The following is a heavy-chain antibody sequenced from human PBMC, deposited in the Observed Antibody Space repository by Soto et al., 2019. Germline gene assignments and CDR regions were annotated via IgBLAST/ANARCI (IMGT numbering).Heavy chain of an antibody. V-gene: IGHV4-34*01. CDR2: INHSGST. J-gene: IGHJ6*02. CDR1: GGSFSCYY. D-gene: IGHD6-13*01. CDR3: ARGIATYYYYYGMDV. Sequence: SETLSLTCAVYGGSFSCYYWSWIRQPPGKGLEWIGEINHSGSTNYNPSLKSRVTISVDTSKNQFSLKLSSVTAADTAVYYCARGIATYYYYYGMDVWGQGTTVTVSS.